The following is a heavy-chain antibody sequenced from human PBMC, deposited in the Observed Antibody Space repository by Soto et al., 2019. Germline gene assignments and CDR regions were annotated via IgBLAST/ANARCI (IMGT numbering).Heavy chain of an antibody. Sequence: GGSLRLSCAASGFTFRSYAMSWVRQAPGKGLEWVSVISGSGDDTYYADSVKGRFTISRDNSKNTLSLQMNSLRAEDTAVYYCAKARGSSTPAPGSYWGQGTLVTVSS. CDR2: ISGSGDDT. J-gene: IGHJ1*01. CDR3: AKARGSSTPAPGSY. D-gene: IGHD2-2*01. CDR1: GFTFRSYA. V-gene: IGHV3-23*01.